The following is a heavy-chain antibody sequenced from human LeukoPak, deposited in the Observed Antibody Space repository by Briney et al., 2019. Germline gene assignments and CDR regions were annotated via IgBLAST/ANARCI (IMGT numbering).Heavy chain of an antibody. D-gene: IGHD3-22*01. V-gene: IGHV4-4*07. CDR3: ARAPNYYDSSGYYYYFDY. Sequence: SETLSLTCTVSGGSISSYYWSWIRQPAGKGLEWIGRIYTSGSTNYNPSLKSRVTISVDTSKNQFSLKLSSVTAADTAVYYCARAPNYYDSSGYYYYFDYWGQGTLVTVSS. J-gene: IGHJ4*02. CDR2: IYTSGST. CDR1: GGSISSYY.